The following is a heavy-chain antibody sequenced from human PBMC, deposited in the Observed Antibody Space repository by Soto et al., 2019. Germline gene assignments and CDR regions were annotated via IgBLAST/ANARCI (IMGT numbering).Heavy chain of an antibody. J-gene: IGHJ6*02. Sequence: QVQLVQSGAEVKKPGASVKVSCKASGYTFTSYGISWVRQAPGQGLEWMGWISAYNGNTNHAQKLQGRVTMTTDTSTSTAYMEQRSLRSDDTAVYYCARSYGTTAMENYYYGMDVWGQGTTVTVSS. D-gene: IGHD5-18*01. V-gene: IGHV1-18*01. CDR1: GYTFTSYG. CDR2: ISAYNGNT. CDR3: ARSYGTTAMENYYYGMDV.